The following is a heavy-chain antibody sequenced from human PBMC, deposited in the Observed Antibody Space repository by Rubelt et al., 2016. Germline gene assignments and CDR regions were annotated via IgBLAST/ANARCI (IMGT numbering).Heavy chain of an antibody. CDR1: GGSISSYY. CDR2: INHSGST. D-gene: IGHD3-22*01. V-gene: IGHV4-59*08. J-gene: IGHJ1*01. CDR3: ARHVATYYYDSSGYYPGYFQH. Sequence: QVQLQESGPGLVKPSETLSLTCTVSGGSISSYYWSWIRQPPGKGLEWIGEINHSGSTNYNPSLKGGFTSSVDTSQNQFSLKLSLWTAADTAVYYCARHVATYYYDSSGYYPGYFQHWGQGTLVTVSS.